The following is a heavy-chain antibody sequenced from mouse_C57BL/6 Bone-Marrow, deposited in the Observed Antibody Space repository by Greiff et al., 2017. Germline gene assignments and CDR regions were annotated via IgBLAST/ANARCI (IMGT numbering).Heavy chain of an antibody. CDR1: GYTFTGYW. CDR2: ILPGSGST. V-gene: IGHV1-9*01. J-gene: IGHJ2*01. Sequence: VPLQESGAELMKPGASVKLSCKATGYTFTGYWIEWVKQRPGHGLEWIGEILPGSGSTNYNKKFKGKTTFTADTSSNTAYMQLSSLTTEDSAIYYCARDYYGRNFDYWGQGTTLTVSS. CDR3: ARDYYGRNFDY. D-gene: IGHD1-1*01.